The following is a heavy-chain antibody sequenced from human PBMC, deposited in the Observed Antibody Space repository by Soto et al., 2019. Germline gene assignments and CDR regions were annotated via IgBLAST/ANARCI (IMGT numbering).Heavy chain of an antibody. J-gene: IGHJ6*03. CDR1: GFTFSSYG. CDR2: IWYDGSNK. V-gene: IGHV3-33*01. D-gene: IGHD4-17*01. Sequence: QVQLVESGGGVVQPGRSLRLSCAASGFTFSSYGMHWVRQAPGKGLEWEAVIWYDGSNKYYADSVKGRFTISRDNYKNTLYLQMNSLRAEETAVYYCARGAYDYCYGSYYYYMDVWGKGTPVTVSS. CDR3: ARGAYDYCYGSYYYYMDV.